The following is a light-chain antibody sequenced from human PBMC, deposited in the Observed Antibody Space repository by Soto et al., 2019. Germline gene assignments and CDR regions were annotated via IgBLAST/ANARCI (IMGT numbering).Light chain of an antibody. CDR3: QTWGTGIHV. V-gene: IGLV4-69*01. CDR1: SGHSNYA. Sequence: QLVLTQSPSASASLGASVKLTCTLSSGHSNYAIAWHQQQPGKGPRYLMKINSXGSHXXXXGXPXRFSGSRFGAERHLSXSXXXXXXXXXYYCQTWGTGIHVFGGGTKLTVL. J-gene: IGLJ2*01. CDR2: INSXGSH.